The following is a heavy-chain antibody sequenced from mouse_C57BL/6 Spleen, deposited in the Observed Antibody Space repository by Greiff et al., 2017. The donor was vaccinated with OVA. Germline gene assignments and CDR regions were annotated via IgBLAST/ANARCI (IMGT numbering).Heavy chain of an antibody. Sequence: DVKLQESGPGLVKPSQSLSLTCSVTGYSITSGYYWNWIRQFPGNKLEWMGYISYDGSNNYNPSLKNRISITRDTYKNQIFLKLKSVTTEDTATYYCARDSGYYCDYWGQGTTLTVSS. CDR2: ISYDGSN. J-gene: IGHJ2*01. D-gene: IGHD3-1*01. V-gene: IGHV3-6*01. CDR1: GYSITSGYY. CDR3: ARDSGYYCDY.